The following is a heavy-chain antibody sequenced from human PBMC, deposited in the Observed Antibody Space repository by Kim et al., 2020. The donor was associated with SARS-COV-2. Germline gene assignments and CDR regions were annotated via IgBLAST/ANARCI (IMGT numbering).Heavy chain of an antibody. J-gene: IGHJ6*02. CDR1: GFTFSDYY. Sequence: GGSLRLSCAASGFTFSDYYMSWIRQAPGKGLEWVSYISSSGSTIYYADSVKGRFTISRDNAKNSLYLQMHSLRAEDTAVYYCASLWGWRPAAIRDYYYGMDVWGQGTTVTVSS. CDR2: ISSSGSTI. V-gene: IGHV3-11*01. CDR3: ASLWGWRPAAIRDYYYGMDV. D-gene: IGHD2-2*02.